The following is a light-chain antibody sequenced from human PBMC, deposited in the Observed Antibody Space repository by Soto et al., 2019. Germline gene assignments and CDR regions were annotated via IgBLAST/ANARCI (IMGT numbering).Light chain of an antibody. Sequence: IVLTQSPGTLSLSPGERATLSCRASQTVSSTYLAWYQQKPGQAPRLLIHGASSRATGIPDRFSGSGSGTDFTLTISRPEPEDFALYYCQQYGGSPPLTFGGGTKVEIK. CDR3: QQYGGSPPLT. CDR1: QTVSSTY. J-gene: IGKJ4*01. CDR2: GAS. V-gene: IGKV3-20*01.